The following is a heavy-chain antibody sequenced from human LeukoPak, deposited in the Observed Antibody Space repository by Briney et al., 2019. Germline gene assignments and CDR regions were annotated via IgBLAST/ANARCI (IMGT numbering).Heavy chain of an antibody. CDR3: ARLRYYAVDV. Sequence: GGPLRLSCAASGFTFNTFDMTWVRQAPGKGLECVSYISSGSSTRYYADSVKGRFTISRDNAKSSLFLQMNSLRAEDTAVYFCARLRYYAVDVWGQGTTVIVSS. V-gene: IGHV3-48*01. CDR2: ISSGSSTR. J-gene: IGHJ6*02. CDR1: GFTFNTFD.